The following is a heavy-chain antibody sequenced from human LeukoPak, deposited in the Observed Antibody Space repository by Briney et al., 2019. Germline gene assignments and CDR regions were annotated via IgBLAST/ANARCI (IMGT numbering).Heavy chain of an antibody. CDR1: GFTFSNYW. Sequence: PGGSLVLSCAASGFTFSNYWMQWGRQAPGKGLVWVSHITSDGSTTTYADSVKGRFTTSRDNAKNTLYLQMNSLRAEDTAVYYCVRDNYGVDYWGQGTLVTVSS. CDR3: VRDNYGVDY. CDR2: ITSDGSTT. D-gene: IGHD4-11*01. V-gene: IGHV3-74*01. J-gene: IGHJ4*02.